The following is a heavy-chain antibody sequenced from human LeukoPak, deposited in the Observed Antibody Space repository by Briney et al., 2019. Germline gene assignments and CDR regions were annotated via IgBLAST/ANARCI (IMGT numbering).Heavy chain of an antibody. D-gene: IGHD1-14*01. J-gene: IGHJ3*02. CDR3: AKDWRARNAFDI. CDR2: IRYDGSNK. V-gene: IGHV3-30*02. CDR1: GFTFSNYG. Sequence: PGGSLRLSCAASGFTFSNYGMHWVRQAPGKGLEWVAFIRYDGSNKYYADSVKGRFTISRDNSKNTLYLQMNSLRAEDTAVYYCAKDWRARNAFDIWGQGTMVTVSS.